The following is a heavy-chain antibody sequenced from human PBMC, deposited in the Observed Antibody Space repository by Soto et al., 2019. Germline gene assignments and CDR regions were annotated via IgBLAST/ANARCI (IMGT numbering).Heavy chain of an antibody. J-gene: IGHJ5*02. CDR3: VRHRNYIFSGSDNWFDP. Sequence: PSETLSLTCTVSGGSMRSTSFYWGWIRQSPGKGLEWIASIYFSGVTHYNPSLKSRVTISIDTSKNQSFLKLTSVTAADSSLYYCVRHRNYIFSGSDNWFDPWGQGTLVTVSS. D-gene: IGHD3-10*01. V-gene: IGHV4-39*01. CDR2: IYFSGVT. CDR1: GGSMRSTSFY.